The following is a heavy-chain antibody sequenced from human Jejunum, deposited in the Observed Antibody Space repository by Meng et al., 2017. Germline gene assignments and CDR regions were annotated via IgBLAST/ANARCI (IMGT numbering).Heavy chain of an antibody. CDR2: INEDGSYT. J-gene: IGHJ4*02. CDR3: ARDLRGPRDY. D-gene: IGHD3-10*01. Sequence: GESLKISCAASGFSFRSYWMHWVRLAPGKGLVWVSRINEDGSYTDYAGSVKGRFTISRDNAKNTLYLEMSRLTADDSAVYYCARDLRGPRDYWGLGTLVTVSS. V-gene: IGHV3-74*01. CDR1: GFSFRSYW.